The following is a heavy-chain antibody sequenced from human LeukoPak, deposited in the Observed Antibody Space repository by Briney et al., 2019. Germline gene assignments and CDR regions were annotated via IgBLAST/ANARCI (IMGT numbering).Heavy chain of an antibody. CDR2: IYYSGST. D-gene: IGHD5-18*01. Sequence: SPTLSLTCTVSGGSISSYYWSWIRQPPGKGLEWIGYIYYSGSTNYNPSLKRRVTISVDTSKNQFSLKLSSVTAADTAVYYCARHGRGYSYGYLFDYWGQGTLVTVSS. CDR1: GGSISSYY. V-gene: IGHV4-59*08. CDR3: ARHGRGYSYGYLFDY. J-gene: IGHJ4*02.